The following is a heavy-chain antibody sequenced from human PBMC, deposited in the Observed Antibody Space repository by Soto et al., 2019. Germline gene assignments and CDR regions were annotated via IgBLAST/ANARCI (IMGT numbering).Heavy chain of an antibody. CDR2: TYYKSKWNN. J-gene: IGHJ6*02. CDR3: TGITWFRGMDV. D-gene: IGHD3-10*01. Sequence: SQTLSLTCVISGDRVSSNSAGWNWIIQSPSRGLEWLGRTYYKSKWNNDYALSVKSRITINPDTSKNQFSLHLYSVTPEDTAVYYCTGITWFRGMDVWGQGTPVTVSS. CDR1: GDRVSSNSAG. V-gene: IGHV6-1*01.